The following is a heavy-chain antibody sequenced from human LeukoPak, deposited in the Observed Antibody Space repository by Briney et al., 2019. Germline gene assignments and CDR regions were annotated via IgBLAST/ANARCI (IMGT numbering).Heavy chain of an antibody. D-gene: IGHD1-26*01. V-gene: IGHV3-23*01. CDR3: AKDLWGSDYDWYFDL. J-gene: IGHJ2*01. CDR2: ISGSGGST. Sequence: GGSLRLSCAASGFTFSNYAMSWVRQAPGKGRKWLSTISGSGGSTYYADSVKGRFTISRDNSKKILDLQMNSLRAEDTAGYYCAKDLWGSDYDWYFDLWGRGTVVTVSS. CDR1: GFTFSNYA.